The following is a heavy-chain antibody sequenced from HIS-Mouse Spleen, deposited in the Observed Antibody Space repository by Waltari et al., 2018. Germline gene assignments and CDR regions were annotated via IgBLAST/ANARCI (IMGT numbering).Heavy chain of an antibody. J-gene: IGHJ4*02. D-gene: IGHD3-10*01. CDR1: GFTVSSNY. Sequence: EVQLVETGGGLIQPGGSLRLSCAASGFTVSSNYMSWVRQAPGKGLEWVSVIYSGGSTYYADSVKGRFTISRDNSKNTLYLQMNSLRAEDTAVYYCARHYYYCSGSYYFDYWGQGTLVTVSS. V-gene: IGHV3-53*02. CDR2: IYSGGST. CDR3: ARHYYYCSGSYYFDY.